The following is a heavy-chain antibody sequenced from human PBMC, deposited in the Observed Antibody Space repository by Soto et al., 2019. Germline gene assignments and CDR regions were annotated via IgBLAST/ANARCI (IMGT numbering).Heavy chain of an antibody. CDR1: GGSISSSSYY. CDR3: ARQVIVLVPAAIADYGMDV. J-gene: IGHJ6*02. V-gene: IGHV4-39*01. D-gene: IGHD2-2*01. Sequence: SETLSLTCTVSGGSISSSSYYWGWIRQPPGKGLEWIGSIYYSGCTYYNPSLKSRVTISVDTSKNQFSLKLSSVTAADTAVYYCARQVIVLVPAAIADYGMDVWGQGTTVTVSS. CDR2: IYYSGCT.